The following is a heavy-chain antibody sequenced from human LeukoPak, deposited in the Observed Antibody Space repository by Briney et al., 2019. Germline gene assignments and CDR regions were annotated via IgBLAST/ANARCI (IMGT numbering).Heavy chain of an antibody. Sequence: ASVKVSCKASGYTFTGYYMHWVRQAPGQGLEWMGWINPNSGGTNYAQKFQGRVTMTRDTSISTAYMELSRLRSDDTAVNYCARAPYDYVWGSYPRDNSYYFDYWGQGTLVTVSS. CDR3: ARAPYDYVWGSYPRDNSYYFDY. V-gene: IGHV1-2*02. D-gene: IGHD3-16*02. J-gene: IGHJ4*02. CDR2: INPNSGGT. CDR1: GYTFTGYY.